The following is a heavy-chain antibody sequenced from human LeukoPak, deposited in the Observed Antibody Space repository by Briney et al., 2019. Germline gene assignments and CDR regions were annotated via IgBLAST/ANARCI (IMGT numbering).Heavy chain of an antibody. D-gene: IGHD4-17*01. V-gene: IGHV3-74*01. Sequence: GGSLRLSCAAFGVTVSGYWMNWVRQAPGKGLVWVARINSDGSSTSHADSVKGRFTISRDNAKNILYLQMNRLRVDDTAVYYCARDPKYGDLDYWGQGTLVTVSS. CDR3: ARDPKYGDLDY. CDR2: INSDGSST. J-gene: IGHJ4*02. CDR1: GVTVSGYW.